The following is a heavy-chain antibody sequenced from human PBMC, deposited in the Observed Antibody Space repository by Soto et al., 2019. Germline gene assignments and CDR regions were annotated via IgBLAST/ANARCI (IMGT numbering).Heavy chain of an antibody. V-gene: IGHV3-33*01. CDR1: GFTFSRCD. Sequence: GGSLRLSCAASGFTFSRCDMHWVRQAPGKGLEWVAVIWYDGSNKYYADSVKGRFTISRDNSKNTLYLQMNSLRAEDTAVYYCARDGSSSIAVAGTFDYWGQGTPVTVSS. D-gene: IGHD6-19*01. J-gene: IGHJ4*02. CDR2: IWYDGSNK. CDR3: ARDGSSSIAVAGTFDY.